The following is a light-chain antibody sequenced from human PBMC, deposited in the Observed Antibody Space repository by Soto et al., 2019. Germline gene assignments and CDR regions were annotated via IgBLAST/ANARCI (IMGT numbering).Light chain of an antibody. CDR3: QQYGSSPLT. Sequence: EIVLTQSPGTLSLSPGERATLSCRASQSVSSSYLAWYQQKPGQAPRLLIYGASSRATGIPDRLSGSGSGTDFTLTISRLEPEDFAVYYCQQYGSSPLTFGGETKVEIK. J-gene: IGKJ4*01. CDR2: GAS. CDR1: QSVSSSY. V-gene: IGKV3-20*01.